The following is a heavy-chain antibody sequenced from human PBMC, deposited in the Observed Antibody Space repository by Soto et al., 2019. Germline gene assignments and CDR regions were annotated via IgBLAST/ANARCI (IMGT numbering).Heavy chain of an antibody. CDR3: THRIAVAPAGAFDI. J-gene: IGHJ3*02. D-gene: IGHD6-19*01. CDR1: GFTFSNAW. CDR2: IKSKTDGGTT. Sequence: GGSLRLSCAASGFTFSNAWMSWVRQAPGKGLEWVDRIKSKTDGGTTDYAAPVKGRFTISRDDSKNTLYLQMNSLKTEDTAVYYCTHRIAVAPAGAFDIWGQGTMVTVSS. V-gene: IGHV3-15*01.